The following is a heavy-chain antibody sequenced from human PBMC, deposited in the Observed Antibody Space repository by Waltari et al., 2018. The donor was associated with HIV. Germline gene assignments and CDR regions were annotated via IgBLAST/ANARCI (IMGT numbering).Heavy chain of an antibody. CDR2: ISSSSTI. V-gene: IGHV3-48*01. D-gene: IGHD6-13*01. Sequence: SMNWVRQAPGKGLEWVSYISSSSTIYYADSVKGRFTISRDNAKNSLYLQMNSLRAEDTAVYFCARDLQQLPRDYYYGKDVWGQGTTVTVSS. CDR3: ARDLQQLPRDYYYGKDV. J-gene: IGHJ6*02. CDR1: S.